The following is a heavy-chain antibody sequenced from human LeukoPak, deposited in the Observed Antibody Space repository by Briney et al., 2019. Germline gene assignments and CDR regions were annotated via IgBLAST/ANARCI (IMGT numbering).Heavy chain of an antibody. Sequence: SETLSLTCIVSGGSISSFYWSWIRQPAGKGLEWIRRIYSSGSTNYNPSLKSRVTMSVDTSKNQFSLKLTSVTAADTAVYYCARDLLDNGANSVLGYWGQGTLVTVSS. CDR3: ARDLLDNGANSVLGY. CDR1: GGSISSFY. D-gene: IGHD4-23*01. CDR2: IYSSGST. V-gene: IGHV4-4*07. J-gene: IGHJ4*02.